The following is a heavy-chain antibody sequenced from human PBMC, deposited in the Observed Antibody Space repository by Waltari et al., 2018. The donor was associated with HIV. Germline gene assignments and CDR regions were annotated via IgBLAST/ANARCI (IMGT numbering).Heavy chain of an antibody. CDR2: IYYSGST. D-gene: IGHD6-19*01. V-gene: IGHV4-59*01. CDR1: GGSISNYS. Sequence: QVQLQESGPGLVKPSETLSLTCSVSGGSISNYSWSWIRQPPGKGLEWMAYIYYSGSTNYNPSLKSRVTISVDTSENQFSLNLTSVTAADTAVYYCARGHIEVAGFFDYWGQGVLVSVSS. J-gene: IGHJ4*02. CDR3: ARGHIEVAGFFDY.